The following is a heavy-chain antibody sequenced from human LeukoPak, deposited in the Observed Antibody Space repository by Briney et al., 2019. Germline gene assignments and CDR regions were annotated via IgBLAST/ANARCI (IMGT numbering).Heavy chain of an antibody. CDR2: ISGSGGTT. J-gene: IGHJ2*01. CDR3: AKDVPGGWWYFDL. Sequence: SGGSLRLSCAASRFTSSSYFMSWVRQAPGKGLEWVSVISGSGGTTYYAVSVKGRFTISRDNSKNTLYLQMNSLRAEDTAVYYCAKDVPGGWWYFDLWGRGTLVTVSS. CDR1: RFTSSSYF. D-gene: IGHD6-19*01. V-gene: IGHV3-23*01.